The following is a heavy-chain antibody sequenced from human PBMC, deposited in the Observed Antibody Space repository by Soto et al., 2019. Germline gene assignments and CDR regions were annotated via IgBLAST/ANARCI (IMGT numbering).Heavy chain of an antibody. Sequence: PSETLSLTCTVSGGSISSSSYYWGWIRQPPGKGLEWIGSIYYSGSTYYNPSLKSRVTISVDTSKNQFSLKLSSVTAADTAVYYCARHCRKGYAYYYYGMDVWGQGTTVTVSS. CDR1: GGSISSSSYY. V-gene: IGHV4-39*01. CDR3: ARHCRKGYAYYYYGMDV. J-gene: IGHJ6*02. CDR2: IYYSGST. D-gene: IGHD5-18*01.